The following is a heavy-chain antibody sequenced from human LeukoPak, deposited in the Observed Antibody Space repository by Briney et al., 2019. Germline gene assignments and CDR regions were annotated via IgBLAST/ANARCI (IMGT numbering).Heavy chain of an antibody. Sequence: GGSLRLSCAVSGLTFSTYAMHWVRQAPGKGLEWVAVISYDGNTKYYADSVTGRFTISRDNAKNSLYLQMNSLGAEDTAVYYCARGSRGDTWVQLWFFGYWGQGTLVTISS. CDR3: ARGSRGDTWVQLWFFGY. J-gene: IGHJ4*02. V-gene: IGHV3-30-3*01. CDR2: ISYDGNTK. CDR1: GLTFSTYA. D-gene: IGHD5-18*01.